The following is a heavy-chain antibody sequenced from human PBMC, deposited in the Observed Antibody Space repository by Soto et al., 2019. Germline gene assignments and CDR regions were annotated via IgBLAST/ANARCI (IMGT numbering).Heavy chain of an antibody. V-gene: IGHV1-3*01. CDR3: ARGDGYCSGGTCYRWFDP. Sequence: ASVKVSCKASGYTFTKYALHWVRQAPGQRLEWMGWINAGNGNTKYSQKFQGRVTITRDTSASTSYMQLSSLRSEDTAVYYCARGDGYCSGGTCYRWFDPWGQGTLVTVSS. CDR1: GYTFTKYA. CDR2: INAGNGNT. D-gene: IGHD2-15*01. J-gene: IGHJ5*02.